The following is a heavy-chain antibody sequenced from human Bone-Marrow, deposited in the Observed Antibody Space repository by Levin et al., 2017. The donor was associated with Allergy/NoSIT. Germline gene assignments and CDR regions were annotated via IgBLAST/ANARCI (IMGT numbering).Heavy chain of an antibody. V-gene: IGHV1-3*01. CDR2: MQAANGNT. Sequence: ASVKVSCKASGNILTSNAIHWVRQAPGHRLEWMGWMQAANGNTKYSQTFQGRVTITSDTSASISYMELTSLRFEDTAMYYCAVKGVEGAWGQGTLVTVSS. D-gene: IGHD2-8*01. CDR3: AVKGVEGA. CDR1: GNILTSNA. J-gene: IGHJ5*02.